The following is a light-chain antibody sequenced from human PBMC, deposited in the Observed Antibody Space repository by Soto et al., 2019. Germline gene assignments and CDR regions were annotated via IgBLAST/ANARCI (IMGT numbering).Light chain of an antibody. J-gene: IGLJ1*01. CDR1: NIESKS. V-gene: IGLV3-21*02. CDR3: QVWDTISDHYV. CDR2: VDS. Sequence: SYELTQPPSVSVAPGQTAGITCGGNNIESKSVHWYQQRPGQAPVLVIYVDSDRPSGIPDRFSASTSGNTAALTISRVEAGDEADYYCQVWDTISDHYVFGSGTKLTVL.